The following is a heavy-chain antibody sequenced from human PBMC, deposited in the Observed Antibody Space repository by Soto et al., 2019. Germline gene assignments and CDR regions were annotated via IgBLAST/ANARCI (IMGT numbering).Heavy chain of an antibody. V-gene: IGHV2-5*02. Sequence: QITLNESGPTVVRPTETLTLTCRFSGFSLTTSGVGVGWIRQSPGKAPEWLALIYWDDDKRYSASLKSRLTITNDTSKNQVVLTVSDLDPTDTATYYCAHIVLRTVFGLVTTTAIYFDFWGQGTPVAVSS. J-gene: IGHJ4*02. CDR1: GFSLTTSGVG. D-gene: IGHD3-3*01. CDR2: IYWDDDK. CDR3: AHIVLRTVFGLVTTTAIYFDF.